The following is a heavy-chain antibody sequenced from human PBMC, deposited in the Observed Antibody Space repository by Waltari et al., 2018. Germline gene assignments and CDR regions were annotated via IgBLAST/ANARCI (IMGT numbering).Heavy chain of an antibody. Sequence: EVQLVESGGGLVQPGGSLRLWCAAFGFTFRNYEMNWVRQAPGKGLEWVSYISSGASTIFYADSVKGRFTISRDNAKNSVYLEMNSLRADDTAIYYCARGEGGANEYWGQGTLVTVSS. D-gene: IGHD1-26*01. V-gene: IGHV3-48*03. CDR2: ISSGASTI. CDR3: ARGEGGANEY. J-gene: IGHJ4*01. CDR1: GFTFRNYE.